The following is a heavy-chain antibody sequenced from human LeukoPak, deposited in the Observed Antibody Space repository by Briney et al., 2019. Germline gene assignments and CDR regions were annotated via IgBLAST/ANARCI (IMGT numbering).Heavy chain of an antibody. Sequence: PGGSLRLSCAASGFTFSSYAMSWVRQAPGKGLEWVSAISGSGGSTYYADSVKGRFTISRDNSKNTLYLQMNSLRAEDTAVYYCAQSGGSGYWWYFDYWGQGTLVTVSS. J-gene: IGHJ4*02. CDR2: ISGSGGST. CDR1: GFTFSSYA. D-gene: IGHD3-22*01. V-gene: IGHV3-23*01. CDR3: AQSGGSGYWWYFDY.